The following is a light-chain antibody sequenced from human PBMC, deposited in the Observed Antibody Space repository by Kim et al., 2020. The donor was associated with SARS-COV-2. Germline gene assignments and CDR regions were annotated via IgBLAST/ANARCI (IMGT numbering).Light chain of an antibody. Sequence: SPGERATLSCRASQSVDSAYLAWYQQQRGQAPRLLIYRTSTRASGVPDRFSGSGSGTDFTLTISRLEPEDFAVYFCQQSGGSPKYTFGQGTKLEI. CDR3: QQSGGSPKYT. V-gene: IGKV3-20*01. CDR1: QSVDSAY. CDR2: RTS. J-gene: IGKJ2*01.